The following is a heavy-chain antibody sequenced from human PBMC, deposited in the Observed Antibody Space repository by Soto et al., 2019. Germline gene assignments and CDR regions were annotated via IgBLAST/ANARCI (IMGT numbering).Heavy chain of an antibody. V-gene: IGHV3-48*02. D-gene: IGHD6-13*01. CDR1: GFTFSSYS. CDR2: ISSSSSTI. Sequence: GGSLRLSCAASGFTFSSYSMNWVRQAPGKGLEWVSYISSSSSTIYYADSVKGRFTISRDNAKNSLYLQMNSLRDEDTAVYYCARASREISSSWSGGIKKRSDAFDIWGQGTMVTVSS. J-gene: IGHJ3*02. CDR3: ARASREISSSWSGGIKKRSDAFDI.